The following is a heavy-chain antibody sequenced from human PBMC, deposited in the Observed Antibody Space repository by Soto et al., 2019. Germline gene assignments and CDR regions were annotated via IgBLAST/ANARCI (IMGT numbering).Heavy chain of an antibody. V-gene: IGHV4-30-4*01. J-gene: IGHJ6*02. CDR3: ARDRGVVTPDYYGMDV. D-gene: IGHD2-21*02. Sequence: QVQLQESGPGLVKPSQTLSLTCTVSGGSISSGDYYWSWIRQPPGKGLEWIGYIYSSGSTYYNPSLKSRVTIAVDTYKNQISLKLSSVTAADTAVYYCARDRGVVTPDYYGMDVWGQGTTVTVSS. CDR2: IYSSGST. CDR1: GGSISSGDYY.